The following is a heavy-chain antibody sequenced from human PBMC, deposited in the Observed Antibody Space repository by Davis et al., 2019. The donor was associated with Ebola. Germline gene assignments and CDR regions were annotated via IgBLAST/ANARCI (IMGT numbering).Heavy chain of an antibody. D-gene: IGHD3-10*01. J-gene: IGHJ6*04. CDR3: ARQGVGWFGELLYYYYGMDV. Sequence: GESLKISCKGSGYSFTSYWISWVRQMPGKGLEWMGRIDPSDSYTNYSPSFQGHVTISADKYISTAYLQWSSLKASDTAMYYCARQGVGWFGELLYYYYGMDVWGKGTTVTVSS. CDR1: GYSFTSYW. CDR2: IDPSDSYT. V-gene: IGHV5-10-1*01.